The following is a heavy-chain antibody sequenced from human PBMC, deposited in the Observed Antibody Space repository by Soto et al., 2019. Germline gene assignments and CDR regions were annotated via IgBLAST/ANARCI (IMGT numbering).Heavy chain of an antibody. J-gene: IGHJ4*02. Sequence: EVQLLESGGGLVQPGGSLRLSCAASGFTFSSYAMSWVRQARGKGLEWVSAISGSGGSTYYADSGKGRFTISKDNSKNTQYLQMNSLRDEDTAVYYCAKRPYYDILTRYCDYWGQGTLVTVSS. CDR3: AKRPYYDILTRYCDY. D-gene: IGHD3-9*01. V-gene: IGHV3-23*01. CDR2: ISGSGGST. CDR1: GFTFSSYA.